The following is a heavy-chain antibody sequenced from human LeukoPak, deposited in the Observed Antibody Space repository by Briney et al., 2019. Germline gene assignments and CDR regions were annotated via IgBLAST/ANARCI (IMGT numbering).Heavy chain of an antibody. CDR1: GFTFRSYW. Sequence: GGSLRLSCAASGFTFRSYWMHWVRQAPGKGLVWVSCINSDGSSTSYADSVKGRFTISRDNAKNTLYLQINSLRAEDTAVYFCARDGYDYYGMDVWGQGTTVTVSS. J-gene: IGHJ6*02. CDR2: INSDGSST. CDR3: ARDGYDYYGMDV. V-gene: IGHV3-74*01.